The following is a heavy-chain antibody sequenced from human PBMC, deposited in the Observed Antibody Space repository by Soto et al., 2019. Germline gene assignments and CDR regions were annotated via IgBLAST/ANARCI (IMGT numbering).Heavy chain of an antibody. Sequence: PSETLSLTCTVSGGSISDYYWGWIRQSPGKGLEWIGYICYTGTTKYNPSLKSRVTISVDSSKNQFSLKLDSVTAADTAVYYCARLGGYYQAFDSWGQGTLVTVSS. CDR2: ICYTGTT. CDR3: ARLGGYYQAFDS. J-gene: IGHJ4*02. D-gene: IGHD3-22*01. V-gene: IGHV4-59*08. CDR1: GGSISDYY.